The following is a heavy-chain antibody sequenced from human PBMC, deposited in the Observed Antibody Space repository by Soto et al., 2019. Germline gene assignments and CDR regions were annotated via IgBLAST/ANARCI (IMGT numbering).Heavy chain of an antibody. V-gene: IGHV3-11*05. J-gene: IGHJ6*02. CDR1: GFDFSDYY. D-gene: IGHD2-21*02. Sequence: QVQVVESGGGLVKPGGSLRLSCAASGFDFSDYYMSWIRQAPGKGLQWISYISSSSTYTAYTNSVKGRFTISRDNAKNSLFLQMNSLRAEDTATYYCARELSGGDRIMDVWGRGTTVTVS. CDR3: ARELSGGDRIMDV. CDR2: ISSSSTYT.